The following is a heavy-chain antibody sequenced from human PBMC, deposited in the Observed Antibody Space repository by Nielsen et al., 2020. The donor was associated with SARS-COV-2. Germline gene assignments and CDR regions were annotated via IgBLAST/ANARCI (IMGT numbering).Heavy chain of an antibody. CDR3: ARLESSSWYWSY. Sequence: GESLKISCAASGFTFDDYAMHWVRQAPGKGLEWVSGINWNGGSTGYADSVKGRFTISRDNAKNSLYLQMNSLRAEDTAVYYCARLESSSWYWSYWGQGTLVTVSS. CDR1: GFTFDDYA. D-gene: IGHD6-13*01. V-gene: IGHV3-20*04. CDR2: INWNGGST. J-gene: IGHJ4*02.